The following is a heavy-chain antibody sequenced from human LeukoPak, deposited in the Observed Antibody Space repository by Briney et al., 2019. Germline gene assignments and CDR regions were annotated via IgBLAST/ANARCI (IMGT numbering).Heavy chain of an antibody. V-gene: IGHV1-8*01. D-gene: IGHD4-17*01. J-gene: IGHJ4*02. CDR2: MNPNSGNT. CDR3: ARALTVKGLIDY. Sequence: ASVKVSCKASGYTFTSYDINWVRQATGQGLEWMGWMNPNSGNTGYAQKFQGGVTMTRNTSISTAYMELSSLRSEDTAVYYCARALTVKGLIDYWGQGTLVTVSS. CDR1: GYTFTSYD.